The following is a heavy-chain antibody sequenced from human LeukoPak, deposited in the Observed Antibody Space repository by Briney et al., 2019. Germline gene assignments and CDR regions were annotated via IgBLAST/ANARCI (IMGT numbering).Heavy chain of an antibody. D-gene: IGHD6-13*01. CDR3: AKRDSSSWDLDY. CDR2: IYSDGST. CDR1: GFIVSSNY. J-gene: IGHJ4*02. V-gene: IGHV3-53*05. Sequence: GGSLRLSCAASGFIVSSNYMSWVRQAPGKGLEWVSVIYSDGSTYYIDSVKGRFTISRDNSKNTLYLQMNSLRAEDTAVYYCAKRDSSSWDLDYWGQGTLVTVSS.